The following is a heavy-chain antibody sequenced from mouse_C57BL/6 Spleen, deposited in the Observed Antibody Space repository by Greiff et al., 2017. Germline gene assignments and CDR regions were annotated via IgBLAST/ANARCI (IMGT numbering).Heavy chain of an antibody. CDR2: IHPDSGST. J-gene: IGHJ4*01. V-gene: IGHV1-64*01. CDR3: ASSSVYYYAMDY. CDR1: GYTFTSYW. Sequence: VQLQQPGAELAKPGASVKLSCKASGYTFTSYWMHWVKQRPGQGLEWIGMIHPDSGSTNYNEKFKSKAKLTADKSSSTAYMQLSSLTSEDSAVYYYASSSVYYYAMDYWGQGTSVTVSS.